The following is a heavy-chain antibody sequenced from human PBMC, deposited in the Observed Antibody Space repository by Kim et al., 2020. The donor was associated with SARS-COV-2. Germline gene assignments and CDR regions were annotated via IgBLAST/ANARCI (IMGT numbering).Heavy chain of an antibody. CDR1: GFTFSSYE. J-gene: IGHJ4*02. D-gene: IGHD2-2*01. CDR2: ISSSGSTI. Sequence: GGSLRLSCAASGFTFSSYEMNWVRQAPGKGLEWVSYISSSGSTIYYADSVKGRFTISRDNAKNSLYLQMNSLRAEDTAVYYCARELSARPVPAALEALGYWGQGTLVTVSS. CDR3: ARELSARPVPAALEALGY. V-gene: IGHV3-48*03.